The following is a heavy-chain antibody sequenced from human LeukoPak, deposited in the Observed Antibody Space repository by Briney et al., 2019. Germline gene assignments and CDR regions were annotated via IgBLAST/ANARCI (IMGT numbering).Heavy chain of an antibody. CDR3: AKGYCSSSSCYSYAFDI. V-gene: IGHV3-30*18. CDR2: ISYDGSNK. CDR1: GFTFSSYG. Sequence: GGSLRLSCAASGFTFSSYGMHWVRQAPGKGLEWVAVISYDGSNKYYADSVKGRFTISRDNSKNTLFLQMNSLRAEDTAVYYCAKGYCSSSSCYSYAFDIWGQGTVVTVSS. D-gene: IGHD2-2*01. J-gene: IGHJ3*02.